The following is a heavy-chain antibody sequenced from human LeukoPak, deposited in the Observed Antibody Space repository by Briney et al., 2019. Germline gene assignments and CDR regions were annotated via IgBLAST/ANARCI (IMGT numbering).Heavy chain of an antibody. J-gene: IGHJ4*02. CDR3: AKESEAAASFDY. CDR1: GFTFSSYA. CDR2: ISWDGGST. V-gene: IGHV3-43*02. Sequence: GGSLRLSCAASGFTFSSYAMSWVRQAPGKGLEWVSLISWDGGSTYYADSVKGRFTISRDNSKNSLYLQMNSLRTEDTALYYCAKESEAAASFDYWGQGTLVTVSS. D-gene: IGHD6-13*01.